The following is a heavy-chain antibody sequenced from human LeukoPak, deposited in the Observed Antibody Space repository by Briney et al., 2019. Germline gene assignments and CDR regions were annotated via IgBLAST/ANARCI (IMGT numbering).Heavy chain of an antibody. CDR3: AKLGKAARFHLFPYYFDY. D-gene: IGHD6-6*01. Sequence: GGSLRLSCSASGFTFSVYTMHWVRQAPGKGLEWVAVISYDGNDEYYADSVKGRFTISRDNSKNTLYLQMNSLRAEDAAVYYCAKLGKAARFHLFPYYFDYWGQGTLVTVSS. V-gene: IGHV3-30*04. J-gene: IGHJ4*02. CDR2: ISYDGNDE. CDR1: GFTFSVYT.